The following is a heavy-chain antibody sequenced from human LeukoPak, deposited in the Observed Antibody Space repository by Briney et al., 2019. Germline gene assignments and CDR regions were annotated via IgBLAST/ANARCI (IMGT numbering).Heavy chain of an antibody. J-gene: IGHJ4*02. D-gene: IGHD3-10*01. Sequence: SETLSLTCTVSGGSISSGDYYWSWIRQPPGKGLEWIGYIYYSGSTYYNPSLKSRVTISVDTSKNQFSLKLSSVTAADTAVYYCARESSGLVRGVIITRPPDYWGQGTLVTVSS. V-gene: IGHV4-30-4*08. CDR1: GGSISSGDYY. CDR3: ARESSGLVRGVIITRPPDY. CDR2: IYYSGST.